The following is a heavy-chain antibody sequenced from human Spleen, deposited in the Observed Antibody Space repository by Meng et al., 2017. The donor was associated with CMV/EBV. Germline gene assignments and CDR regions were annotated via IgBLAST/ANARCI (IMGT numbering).Heavy chain of an antibody. D-gene: IGHD2-15*01. Sequence: GGSLRLSCTASGFSFSDYSMNWVRQAPGKGLEWVSSISSRNTYIYYRDSVKGRFTISRDNAKSSLYLQMNSLRAEDTAVYYCASQYCSGGSCFPEGYWGLGTLVTVSS. CDR2: ISSRNTYI. CDR1: GFSFSDYS. V-gene: IGHV3-21*06. J-gene: IGHJ4*02. CDR3: ASQYCSGGSCFPEGY.